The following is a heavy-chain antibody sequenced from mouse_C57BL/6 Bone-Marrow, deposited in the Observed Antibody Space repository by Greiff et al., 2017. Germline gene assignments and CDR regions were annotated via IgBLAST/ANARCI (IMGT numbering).Heavy chain of an antibody. CDR1: GYAFSSSW. CDR3: AGRGGYYEGWFAY. CDR2: IYPGDGDT. J-gene: IGHJ3*01. Sequence: VQLQQSGPELVKPGASVKISCKASGYAFSSSWMNWVKQRPGQGLEWIGRIYPGDGDTNYNGKFKGKATLTADKSSTTAYLQLSSLTSEDYAVFYGAGRGGYYEGWFAYWGQGTLVTVSA. V-gene: IGHV1-82*01. D-gene: IGHD2-3*01.